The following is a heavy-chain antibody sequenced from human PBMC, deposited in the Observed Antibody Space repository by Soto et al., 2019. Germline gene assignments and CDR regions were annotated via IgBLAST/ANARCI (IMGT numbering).Heavy chain of an antibody. J-gene: IGHJ4*02. CDR2: INVYNGNT. D-gene: IGHD6-13*01. V-gene: IGHV1-18*01. Sequence: QVQLVQSGTEVKKPGASVKVSCKASGYTFTSFGIGWVRQAPGQGLEWMGWINVYNGNTYYVQKLQGRVTMTKDTSPSTTYMELRSLRSDDTAVYYCASVPFSSSWYGVDYWGQGTLITVPS. CDR3: ASVPFSSSWYGVDY. CDR1: GYTFTSFG.